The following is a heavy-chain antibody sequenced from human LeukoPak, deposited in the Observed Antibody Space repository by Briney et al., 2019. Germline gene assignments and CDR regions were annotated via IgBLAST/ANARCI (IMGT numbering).Heavy chain of an antibody. J-gene: IGHJ5*02. CDR1: GGTFSSYT. CDR2: IIPILGIA. CDR3: ARVEWAAGWFDP. V-gene: IGHV1-69*02. Sequence: SVKVSCKASGGTFSSYTISWVRQAPRQGLEWMGRIIPILGIANYAQKFQGRVTITADKSTSTAYTELSSLRSEDTAVYYCARVEWAAGWFDPWGQGTLVTVSS. D-gene: IGHD1-26*01.